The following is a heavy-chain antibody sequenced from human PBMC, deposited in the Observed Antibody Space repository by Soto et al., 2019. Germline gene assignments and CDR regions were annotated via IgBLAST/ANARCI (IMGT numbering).Heavy chain of an antibody. V-gene: IGHV3-23*01. CDR2: ISGSGGST. CDR3: ANWEPGHVTAMAKN. D-gene: IGHD5-18*01. CDR1: GFTFSSYA. Sequence: EVQLLESGGGLVQPGGSLRLSCAASGFTFSSYAMSWVRQAPGKGLEWVSVISGSGGSTYYADSVKGRFTISRDNSKNTLYLQMNGLRAEDTAVYYCANWEPGHVTAMAKNWGQGTLVTVSS. J-gene: IGHJ4*02.